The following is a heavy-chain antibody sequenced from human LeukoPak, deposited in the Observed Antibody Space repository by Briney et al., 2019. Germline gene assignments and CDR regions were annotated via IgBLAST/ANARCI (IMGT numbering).Heavy chain of an antibody. D-gene: IGHD3-10*01. CDR3: ARGWFGESYDAFDI. J-gene: IGHJ3*02. Sequence: ASVNVSCKASGGTFSSYAISWVRQAPGQGLEWMGGIIPIFGTANYAQKFQGRVTITADKSTSTAYMELSSLRSEDTAVYYCARGWFGESYDAFDIWGQGTMVTVSS. CDR1: GGTFSSYA. V-gene: IGHV1-69*06. CDR2: IIPIFGTA.